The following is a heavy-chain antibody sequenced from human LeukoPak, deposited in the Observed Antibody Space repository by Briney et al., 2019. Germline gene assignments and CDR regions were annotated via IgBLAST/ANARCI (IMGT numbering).Heavy chain of an antibody. Sequence: SETLSLTCTVSGGSLSSYYWSWIRQPPGKGLEWIGYIYYSGSTNYNPSLKSRVTISVDTSKNQFSLKLSSVTAADTAVYYCARVGYDSLTGGWFDPWGQGTLVTVSS. D-gene: IGHD3-3*01. V-gene: IGHV4-59*01. J-gene: IGHJ5*02. CDR3: ARVGYDSLTGGWFDP. CDR2: IYYSGST. CDR1: GGSLSSYY.